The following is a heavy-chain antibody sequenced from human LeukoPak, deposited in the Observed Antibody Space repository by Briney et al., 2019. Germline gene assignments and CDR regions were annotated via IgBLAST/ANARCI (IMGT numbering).Heavy chain of an antibody. CDR1: GGSFSGYY. D-gene: IGHD2-15*01. J-gene: IGHJ6*03. CDR3: AREQIVVVAATPRYYYYYMDV. Sequence: SETLSLTCAVYGGSFSGYYWSWIRQPPGKGLEWIGEINHSGSTNYNPSLTSRVTISVDTSKNQFSLKLSSVTAADTAVYYCAREQIVVVAATPRYYYYYMDVWGKGTTVTVSS. V-gene: IGHV4-34*01. CDR2: INHSGST.